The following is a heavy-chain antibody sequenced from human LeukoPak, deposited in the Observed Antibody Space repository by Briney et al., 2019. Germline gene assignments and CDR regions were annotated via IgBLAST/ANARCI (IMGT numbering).Heavy chain of an antibody. J-gene: IGHJ4*02. Sequence: SVKVSCKTSGGTFSSYGISWVRQAPGQGLEWMGGIIPIFATANYGQKFQGRVTITTDEPTSTAYMELSSLRSEDTAVYYCASSIRGVHEYSYGGYFDYWGQGTLVTVSS. CDR3: ASSIRGVHEYSYGGYFDY. V-gene: IGHV1-69*05. CDR2: IIPIFATA. CDR1: GGTFSSYG. D-gene: IGHD5-18*01.